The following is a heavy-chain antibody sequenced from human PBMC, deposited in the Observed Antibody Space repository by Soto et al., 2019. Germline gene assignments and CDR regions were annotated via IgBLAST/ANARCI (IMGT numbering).Heavy chain of an antibody. D-gene: IGHD6-13*01. J-gene: IGHJ4*02. Sequence: GGSLRLSCAASGFTFSSNWMHWVRQAPGKGLVWVSRINSDGSITSYADSVKGQFTISRDNAKNTVYLQMNSLRAEDTAVYYCARGSSSWYVSFDYWGQGILVTVS. CDR3: ARGSSSWYVSFDY. CDR2: INSDGSIT. CDR1: GFTFSSNW. V-gene: IGHV3-74*01.